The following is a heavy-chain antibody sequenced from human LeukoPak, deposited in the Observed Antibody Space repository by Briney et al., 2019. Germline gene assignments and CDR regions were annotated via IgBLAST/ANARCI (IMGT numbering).Heavy chain of an antibody. CDR1: GASFSGYY. CDR3: TRGRDEYKGGNY. V-gene: IGHV4-34*01. J-gene: IGHJ4*02. CDR2: IHPSGST. Sequence: SETLSLTCAVYGASFSGYYWNWIRQPPGKGLEWIGEIHPSGSTNYNPSLKSRVTISTDTSKNQFSLKLSSVTVADTAVYYCTRGRDEYKGGNYWGRGTLVTVSS. D-gene: IGHD5-24*01.